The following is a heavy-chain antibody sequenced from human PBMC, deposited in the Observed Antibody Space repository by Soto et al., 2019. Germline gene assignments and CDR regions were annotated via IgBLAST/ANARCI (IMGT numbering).Heavy chain of an antibody. Sequence: SQTLSLTLSLSGDSVSSNSAAWNWIRQSPSRGLEWLGKTYYRSKRYNDYAVSVKSRITINPDTSKNQFSLQLNSVTPEDTAVYYCAKSGTLGYCSGGSCYSSAGGYYYGMDVWGQGTTVTVSS. V-gene: IGHV6-1*01. CDR3: AKSGTLGYCSGGSCYSSAGGYYYGMDV. J-gene: IGHJ6*02. D-gene: IGHD2-15*01. CDR2: TYYRSKRYN. CDR1: GDSVSSNSAA.